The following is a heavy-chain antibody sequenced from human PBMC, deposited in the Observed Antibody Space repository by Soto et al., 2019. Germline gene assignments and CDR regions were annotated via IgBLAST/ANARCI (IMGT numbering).Heavy chain of an antibody. CDR3: AHRGGAAVGLYYFYY. CDR1: GFSLTTTGLG. D-gene: IGHD6-13*01. CDR2: IYWHDDK. V-gene: IGHV2-5*01. Sequence: GSGPTLVNPPQTLTLTCTFSGFSLTTTGLGVSWIRQPPGKALEWLSLIYWHDDKRYSPSLKSRLTITKDTSKSQVVLTMTNMDPVDTATYYCAHRGGAAVGLYYFYYWGQGALVTVSS. J-gene: IGHJ4*02.